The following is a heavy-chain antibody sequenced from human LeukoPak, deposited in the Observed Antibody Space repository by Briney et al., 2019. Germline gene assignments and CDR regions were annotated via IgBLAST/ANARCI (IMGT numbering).Heavy chain of an antibody. CDR1: GFIFRNHG. Sequence: PGGSLRLSCAASGFIFRNHGMHWVRQAPGKGLEWVTFIWYDGSEKYYADSVRGRFTISRDNSKNTVNLQMNSLRTEDTALYYCAKDLSSGWSFDSWGQGTLVTVSS. CDR2: IWYDGSEK. V-gene: IGHV3-30*02. D-gene: IGHD3-22*01. CDR3: AKDLSSGWSFDS. J-gene: IGHJ4*02.